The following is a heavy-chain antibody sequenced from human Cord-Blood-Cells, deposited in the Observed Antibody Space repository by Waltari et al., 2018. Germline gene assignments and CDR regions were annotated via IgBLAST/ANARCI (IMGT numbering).Heavy chain of an antibody. D-gene: IGHD3-16*01. CDR1: GYTFTGYY. Sequence: QVQLVQSGAEVKKPGASVKVSCKASGYTFTGYYMHWVRQAPGQGLEWMGWINPNSGGTNYAQKFQGWVTMTRDTSISTAYRELSRRRSEDTAVYYCARSASLGSLRYFDYWGQGTLVTVSS. J-gene: IGHJ4*02. V-gene: IGHV1-2*04. CDR2: INPNSGGT. CDR3: ARSASLGSLRYFDY.